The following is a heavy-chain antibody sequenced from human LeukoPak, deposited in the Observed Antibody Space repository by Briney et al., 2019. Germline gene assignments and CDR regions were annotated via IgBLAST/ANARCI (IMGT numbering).Heavy chain of an antibody. Sequence: ASVKVSCKASGYTFTGYYMHWVRQAPGQGLEWMGWINPNSGGTNYAQKFQGRVTITRDTSISTAYMELSRLRSDDTAVYYCASNYGDYYYYYGMDVWGQGTTVTVSS. V-gene: IGHV1-2*02. CDR2: INPNSGGT. CDR3: ASNYGDYYYYYGMDV. J-gene: IGHJ6*02. D-gene: IGHD4-17*01. CDR1: GYTFTGYY.